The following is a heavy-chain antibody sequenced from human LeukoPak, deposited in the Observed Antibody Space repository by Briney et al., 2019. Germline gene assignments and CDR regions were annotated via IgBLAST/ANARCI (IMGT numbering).Heavy chain of an antibody. CDR1: GYTFTSYG. CDR2: ISAYNGNT. CDR3: ARDERAVTAGGEYYFDY. Sequence: GASVKVSCKASGYTFTSYGISWVRQAPGRGLEWMGWISAYNGNTNYAQKLQGRVTMTTDTSTSIAYMELRSLRSDDTAVYYCARDERAVTAGGEYYFDYWGQGTLVTVSS. V-gene: IGHV1-18*01. D-gene: IGHD2-21*01. J-gene: IGHJ4*02.